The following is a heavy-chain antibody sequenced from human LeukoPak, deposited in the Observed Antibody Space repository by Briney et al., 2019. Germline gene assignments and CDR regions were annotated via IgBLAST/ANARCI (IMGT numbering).Heavy chain of an antibody. Sequence: SETLSLTCAVYGGSFRGYYWSWIRQPPGKGLEWIGEINRSGSTNYNPSLKSRVTISVDTSKNQFSLKLSSVTAADTAVYYCARGGPIVVVVAATDSGNWFDPWGQGTLVTVSS. CDR1: GGSFRGYY. V-gene: IGHV4-34*01. CDR2: INRSGST. D-gene: IGHD2-15*01. CDR3: ARGGPIVVVVAATDSGNWFDP. J-gene: IGHJ5*02.